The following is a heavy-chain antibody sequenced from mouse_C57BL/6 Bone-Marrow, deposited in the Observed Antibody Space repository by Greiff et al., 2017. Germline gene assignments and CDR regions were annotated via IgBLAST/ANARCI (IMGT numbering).Heavy chain of an antibody. CDR3: ARGGPQATGAMDY. CDR2: INPSSGYT. V-gene: IGHV1-7*01. CDR1: GYTFTSYW. J-gene: IGHJ4*01. D-gene: IGHD3-2*02. Sequence: QVQLKQPGTELVKPGASVKLSCKASGYTFTSYWMHWVKQRPGQGLEWIGYINPSSGYTKYNQKFKDKATLTADKSSSTAYMQLSSLTYEDSAVYYGARGGPQATGAMDYWGQGTSVTVSS.